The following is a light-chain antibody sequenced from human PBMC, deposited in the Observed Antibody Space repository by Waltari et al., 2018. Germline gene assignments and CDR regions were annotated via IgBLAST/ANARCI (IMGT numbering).Light chain of an antibody. CDR3: SSCTTSNTVV. V-gene: IGLV2-14*01. J-gene: IGLJ1*01. CDR2: EVS. Sequence: QSALTQPASVSGSPGQSIAISCTGTSSDLGSYNYVSWYQQHPGKAPKLMIYEVSHRPVGVSVRLSGSKSGNTAYLTISGLQAEDEADYYCSSCTTSNTVVFGTGTKVTVL. CDR1: SSDLGSYNY.